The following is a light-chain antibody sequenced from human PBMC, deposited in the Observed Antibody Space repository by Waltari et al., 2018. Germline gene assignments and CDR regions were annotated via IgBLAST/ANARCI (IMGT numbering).Light chain of an antibody. Sequence: EILLTQSPGTLSLSPGDRATLSFRASQSVSSSYLAWYQQKPGQAPRLLIYGASSMATGIPDRFSGSGSGTDFTLTISRLEPEDFAVYYCQQYGSSHTFGQGTKLEIK. CDR3: QQYGSSHT. J-gene: IGKJ2*01. V-gene: IGKV3-20*01. CDR2: GAS. CDR1: QSVSSSY.